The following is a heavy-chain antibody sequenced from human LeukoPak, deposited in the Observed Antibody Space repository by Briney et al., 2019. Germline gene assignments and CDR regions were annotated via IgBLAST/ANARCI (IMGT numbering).Heavy chain of an antibody. J-gene: IGHJ4*02. CDR1: GYTFTSYG. CDR3: ARDSETYYDFWSGSSNNFDY. CDR2: ISAYNGNT. D-gene: IGHD3-3*01. Sequence: ASVKVSCKASGYTFTSYGISWVRQAPGQGLEWMGWISAYNGNTNYAQKLQGRVTMTTDTSTSTAYMELSSLTSEDTAVYYCARDSETYYDFWSGSSNNFDYWGQGTLVTVSS. V-gene: IGHV1-18*01.